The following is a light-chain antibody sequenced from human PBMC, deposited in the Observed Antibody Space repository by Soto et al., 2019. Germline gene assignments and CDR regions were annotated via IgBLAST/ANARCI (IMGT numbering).Light chain of an antibody. Sequence: EIVMTQSPATLSVSPGERATLSCRASQSVSSNLAWYQQKPGQAPRLLIYGASTRATDIPARFSGSGSETEFTLTISSLQSEDFAVYYCQQYNNWPLTFGGGTKVEIK. J-gene: IGKJ4*01. CDR2: GAS. CDR3: QQYNNWPLT. CDR1: QSVSSN. V-gene: IGKV3-15*01.